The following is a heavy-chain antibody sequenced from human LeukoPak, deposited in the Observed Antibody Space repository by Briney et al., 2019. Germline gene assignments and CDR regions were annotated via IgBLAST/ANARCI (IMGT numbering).Heavy chain of an antibody. Sequence: GGSLRLSCAASGLTFSNAWMSWVRQAPGKGLEWVGRIKSKTDGGTTNYAAPVKGRFTISRDDSKNTLHLQMNSLNTEDTAVYYCTTDSSRIDYWGQGTLVTVSS. CDR3: TTDSSRIDY. D-gene: IGHD6-13*01. J-gene: IGHJ4*02. CDR1: GLTFSNAW. V-gene: IGHV3-15*01. CDR2: IKSKTDGGTT.